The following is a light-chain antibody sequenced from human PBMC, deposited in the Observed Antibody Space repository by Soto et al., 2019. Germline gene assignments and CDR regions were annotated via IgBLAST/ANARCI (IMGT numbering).Light chain of an antibody. J-gene: IGKJ2*01. V-gene: IGKV1-39*01. Sequence: DIQMTQAPSSLSASVGDRVTITCRASQSISSYLNCYQQKPRKAPELLIYAASSLQSGVPSRFSGSGSGTDFTLHISSLQPADFATYYCQPSYSIPFTFGQGTSLASK. CDR3: QPSYSIPFT. CDR2: AAS. CDR1: QSISSY.